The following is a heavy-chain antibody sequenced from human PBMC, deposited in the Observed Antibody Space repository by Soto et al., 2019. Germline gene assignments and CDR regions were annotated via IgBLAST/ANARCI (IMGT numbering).Heavy chain of an antibody. V-gene: IGHV3-30*18. D-gene: IGHD3-9*01. Sequence: SLRLSCAASGFTFSSYGMHWVRQAPGKGLEWVAVISYDGSNKYYADSVKGRVTISRDNSKNTLYLQMNSLRAEDTAVYYFAKDGLEALRSVDQEFDYWGQGTLVTVS. CDR2: ISYDGSNK. J-gene: IGHJ4*02. CDR3: AKDGLEALRSVDQEFDY. CDR1: GFTFSSYG.